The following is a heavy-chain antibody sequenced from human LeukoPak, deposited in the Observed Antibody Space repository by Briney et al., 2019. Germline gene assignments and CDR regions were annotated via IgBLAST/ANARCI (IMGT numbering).Heavy chain of an antibody. D-gene: IGHD6-13*01. CDR3: ARGVSSWSSNYYFDY. V-gene: IGHV1-69*04. CDR1: GGTFSSYA. Sequence: SVKVSCKASGGTFSSYAISWVRQAPGQGLEWMGRIIPILGIANYAQKFQGRVTITADKSTSTAYMELSSLRSEDTAVYYCARGVSSWSSNYYFDYWGQGTLVTVSS. CDR2: IIPILGIA. J-gene: IGHJ4*02.